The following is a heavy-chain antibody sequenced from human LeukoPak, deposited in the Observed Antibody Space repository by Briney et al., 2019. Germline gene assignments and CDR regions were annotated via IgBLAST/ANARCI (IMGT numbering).Heavy chain of an antibody. J-gene: IGHJ3*02. V-gene: IGHV3-30*18. D-gene: IGHD1-1*01. CDR2: ISYDGSNK. CDR1: GFTFSSYG. Sequence: GGSLRLSCAASGFTFSSYGMHWVRQAPGKGLEWVAVISYDGSNKYYADSVKGRFTISRDNSKSTLYLQMNSLRAEDTAVYYCAKDLGQLEQYDAFDIWGQGTMVTVSS. CDR3: AKDLGQLEQYDAFDI.